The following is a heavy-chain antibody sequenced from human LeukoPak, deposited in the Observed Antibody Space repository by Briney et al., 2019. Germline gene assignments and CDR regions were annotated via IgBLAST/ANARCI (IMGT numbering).Heavy chain of an antibody. CDR2: ISGSGGST. CDR3: AKNEPAYYDSSGYPN. Sequence: PGGSLRLSCAASGFTFSSYAMSWVRLAPGKGLEWVSAISGSGGSTYYADSVKGRFTISRDNSKNTLYLQMNSLRAEDTAVYYCAKNEPAYYDSSGYPNWGQGTLVTVSS. J-gene: IGHJ4*02. CDR1: GFTFSSYA. V-gene: IGHV3-23*01. D-gene: IGHD3-22*01.